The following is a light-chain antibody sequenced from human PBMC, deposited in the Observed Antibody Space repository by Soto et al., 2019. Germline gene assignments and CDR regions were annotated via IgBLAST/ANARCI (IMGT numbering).Light chain of an antibody. J-gene: IGLJ3*02. Sequence: QSALTQSASVSGSPGQSITISCTGTSSDIGDYNYVSWYQQYPGKVPKLVIYDVSHRPSGVSNRFSGSKSGNTASLTISGLQAEDEADYYCSSSTTTTALVVFGGGPKLTVL. CDR3: SSSTTTTALVV. CDR1: SSDIGDYNY. V-gene: IGLV2-14*01. CDR2: DVS.